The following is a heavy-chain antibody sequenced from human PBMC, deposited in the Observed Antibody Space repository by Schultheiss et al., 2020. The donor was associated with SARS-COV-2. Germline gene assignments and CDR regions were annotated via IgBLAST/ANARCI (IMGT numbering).Heavy chain of an antibody. Sequence: GGSLRLSCAASGFTLSSYGIHWVRQAPGKGLEWVAVMSHDGSKKYSADSVKGRFTISRDNSKNTLHLQMNSLRAEDTAVYFCAKPSLEWLSGALAAWGQGTMVTVSS. CDR3: AKPSLEWLSGALAA. D-gene: IGHD3-3*01. J-gene: IGHJ3*01. V-gene: IGHV3-30*18. CDR2: MSHDGSKK. CDR1: GFTLSSYG.